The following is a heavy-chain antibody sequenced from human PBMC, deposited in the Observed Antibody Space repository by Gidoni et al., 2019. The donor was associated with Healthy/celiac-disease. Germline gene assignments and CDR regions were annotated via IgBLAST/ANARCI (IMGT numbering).Heavy chain of an antibody. J-gene: IGHJ4*02. CDR2: ISYDGSNK. CDR3: AKEWASAPTGDQVGFDY. V-gene: IGHV3-30*18. D-gene: IGHD1-26*01. Sequence: WVRQAPGKGLEWVAVISYDGSNKYYADSVKGRFTISRDNSKNTLYLQMNSLRAEDTAVYYCAKEWASAPTGDQVGFDYWGQGTLVTVSS.